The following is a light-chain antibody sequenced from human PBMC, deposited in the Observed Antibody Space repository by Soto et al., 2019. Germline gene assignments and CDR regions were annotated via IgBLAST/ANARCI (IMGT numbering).Light chain of an antibody. CDR3: QQYNEWPPT. J-gene: IGKJ1*01. V-gene: IGKV3-15*01. CDR1: QSVSSS. CDR2: GAS. Sequence: EIVMTQAPATLSVSPGERYTLSCRASQSVSSSLAWYQQKPGQXHRXXISGASTRATGVPARFSGIASGTELTLTISGLLSEDVAVYDGQQYNEWPPTFGQGTKVEI.